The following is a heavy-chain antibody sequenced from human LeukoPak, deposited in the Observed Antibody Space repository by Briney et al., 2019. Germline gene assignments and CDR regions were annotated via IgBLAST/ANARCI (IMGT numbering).Heavy chain of an antibody. CDR1: GFTFSGSA. J-gene: IGHJ4*02. CDR3: ARGPSGYHNT. D-gene: IGHD5-12*01. Sequence: GGSLRLSCAASGFTFSGSAMHWVRQASGKGLEWVGRIRSKANSYATAYAASVEGRFTISRDNSKNTLYLQMNSLRAEDTAVYYCARGPSGYHNTGGQGTLVTVSS. CDR2: IRSKANSYAT. V-gene: IGHV3-73*01.